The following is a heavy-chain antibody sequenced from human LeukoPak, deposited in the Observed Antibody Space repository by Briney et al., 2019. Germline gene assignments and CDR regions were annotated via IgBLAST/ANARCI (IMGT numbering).Heavy chain of an antibody. J-gene: IGHJ5*02. V-gene: IGHV1-3*04. CDR2: LNTGNGDT. Sequence: GASVKVCCKASGYTFTSYSIQWVRQAPGQRLEWMGWLNTGNGDTKYSQKFQRRVTITKDTSANTAYMELSSLRSEDTAVYCCARGLGSRVQYSWLNPWGQGTLVTVSS. CDR1: GYTFTSYS. D-gene: IGHD1-1*01. CDR3: ARGLGSRVQYSWLNP.